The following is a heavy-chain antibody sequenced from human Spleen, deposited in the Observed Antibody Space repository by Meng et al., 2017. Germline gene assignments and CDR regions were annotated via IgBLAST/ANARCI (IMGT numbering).Heavy chain of an antibody. D-gene: IGHD5-18*01. CDR1: GGSISSGSYY. CDR2: IYSSGRT. V-gene: IGHV4-61*02. Sequence: SETLSLTCTVSGGSISSGSYYWSWIRQPAGKGLEWIGRIYSSGRTNYNPSLKSRVTISVDTSKNQFSLKLSSVTAADTAVYYCARDPVDTAMVRGYYNYGMDVWGQGTTVTVSS. CDR3: ARDPVDTAMVRGYYNYGMDV. J-gene: IGHJ6*02.